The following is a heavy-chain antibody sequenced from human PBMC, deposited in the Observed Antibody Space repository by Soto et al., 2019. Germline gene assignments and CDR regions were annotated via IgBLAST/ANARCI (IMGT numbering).Heavy chain of an antibody. CDR2: TYYRSKWYN. CDR3: ARGRFNAFGI. Sequence: SQTLSLTCAISGDSVSSNSVALNWIRQSPSRGLEWLGRTYYRSKWYNDYGVTVKGRITINPDTSKNQFSLQLNSVTPEDTAVHYCARGRFNAFGIWGQGTMVTVSS. D-gene: IGHD3-3*01. V-gene: IGHV6-1*01. CDR1: GDSVSSNSVA. J-gene: IGHJ3*02.